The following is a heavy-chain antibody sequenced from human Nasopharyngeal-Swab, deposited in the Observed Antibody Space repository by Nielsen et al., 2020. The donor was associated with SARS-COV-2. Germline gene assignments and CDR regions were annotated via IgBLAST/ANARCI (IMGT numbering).Heavy chain of an antibody. CDR1: GFTFSSYW. V-gene: IGHV3-7*05. CDR3: ARDSGSYLTISDAFDI. Sequence: SLKISCAASGFTFSSYWMSWVRQAPGKGLEWVANIKQDGSEKYYVDSVKGRFTISRDNAKNSLYLQMNSLRAEETAVYYCARDSGSYLTISDAFDIWGQGTMVTVSS. J-gene: IGHJ3*02. D-gene: IGHD1-26*01. CDR2: IKQDGSEK.